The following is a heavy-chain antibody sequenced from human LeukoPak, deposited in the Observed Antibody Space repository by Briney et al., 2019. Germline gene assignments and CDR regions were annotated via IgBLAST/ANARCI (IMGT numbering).Heavy chain of an antibody. CDR2: IYYSGST. V-gene: IGHV4-39*07. CDR1: GGSISSSSYY. Sequence: SETLSLTCTVSGGSISSSSYYWGWIRQPPGKGLEWIGSIYYSGSTYYNPSLKSRVTISVDTSKNQFSLKLSSVTAADTAVYYCARGHSSSWHWGQGTLVTVSS. CDR3: ARGHSSSWH. D-gene: IGHD6-13*01. J-gene: IGHJ4*02.